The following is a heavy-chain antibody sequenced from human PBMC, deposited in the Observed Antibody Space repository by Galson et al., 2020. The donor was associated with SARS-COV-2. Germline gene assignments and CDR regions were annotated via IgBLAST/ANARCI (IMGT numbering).Heavy chain of an antibody. V-gene: IGHV4-34*01. CDR1: GGSLSGHY. CDR3: ARGGGGYNRIYGDAFDI. J-gene: IGHJ3*02. Sequence: SETLSLTCAVYGGSLSGHYWSWISQSPGKGLEWIGEINHSGSTNYKPSLKSRLTISVDTSKNQFSLKLSSVTAADTAVYYCARGGGGYNRIYGDAFDIWGQGTMVTVSS. CDR2: INHSGST. D-gene: IGHD1-7*01.